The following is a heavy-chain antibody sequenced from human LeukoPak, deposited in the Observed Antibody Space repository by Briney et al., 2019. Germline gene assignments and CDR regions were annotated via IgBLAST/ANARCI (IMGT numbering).Heavy chain of an antibody. J-gene: IGHJ4*02. CDR2: IIPIFGTA. CDR3: ARAYYYGSGSCLDY. Sequence: SVKVSCKASGGTFSSYAISWVRQAPGQGLEWMGGIIPIFGTANYAQKFQGRVTITTDESTSTAYMELSSLRSEGTAVYYCARAYYYGSGSCLDYWGQGTLVTVSS. V-gene: IGHV1-69*05. D-gene: IGHD3-10*01. CDR1: GGTFSSYA.